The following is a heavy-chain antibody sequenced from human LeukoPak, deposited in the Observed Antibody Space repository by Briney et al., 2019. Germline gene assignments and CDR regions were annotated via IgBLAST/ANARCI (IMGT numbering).Heavy chain of an antibody. J-gene: IGHJ4*02. CDR2: INPSGGST. V-gene: IGHV1-46*01. CDR3: ARGNGYYYDSSGYPEDY. CDR1: GYTFTSYY. Sequence: ASVKVSCKASGYTFTSYYMHWVRQAPGQGLEWMGIINPSGGSTSYAQKFQGRVTMTRDTSTSTVYMELSSLRSEDTAVYYCARGNGYYYDSSGYPEDYWGQGTLVTVSS. D-gene: IGHD3-22*01.